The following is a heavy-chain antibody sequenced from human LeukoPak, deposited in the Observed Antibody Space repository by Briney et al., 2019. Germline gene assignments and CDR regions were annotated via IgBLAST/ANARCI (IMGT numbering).Heavy chain of an antibody. CDR2: IYSGGST. J-gene: IGHJ6*02. Sequence: GGSLRLSCAASGFTVSSNYMSWVRQAPGKGLEWVSVIYSGGSTYYADSVKGRFTISRDNSKNTLYLQMNSLRAEDTAVYYCARDAVLKQQIQWGGYYYYGMDVWGQGTTVTVSS. CDR3: ARDAVLKQQIQWGGYYYYGMDV. V-gene: IGHV3-66*01. D-gene: IGHD6-13*01. CDR1: GFTVSSNY.